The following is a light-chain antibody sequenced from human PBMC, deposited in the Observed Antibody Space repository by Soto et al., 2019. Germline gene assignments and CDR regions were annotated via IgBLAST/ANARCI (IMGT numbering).Light chain of an antibody. CDR1: TSDVAYYDL. CDR3: CTYAGHVPK. CDR2: EVD. Sequence: QSVLTQPASVSGSPGQSITISCAGTTSDVAYYDLVSWYQQHPGRAPKLLLYEVDKRPSGISVRFSGSKSGATASLTISGLLPEDEAVYFCCTYAGHVPKFGGGSK. V-gene: IGLV2-23*02. J-gene: IGLJ2*01.